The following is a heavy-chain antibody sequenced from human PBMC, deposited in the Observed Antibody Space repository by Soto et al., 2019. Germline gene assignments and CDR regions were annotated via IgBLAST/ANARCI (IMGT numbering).Heavy chain of an antibody. CDR2: ISWDGGST. CDR1: GFTFDDYT. D-gene: IGHD5-12*01. Sequence: GGSLRLSCAASGFTFDDYTMHWVRQAPGKGLEWVSLISWDGGSTYYADSVKGRFTISRDNSKNSLYLQMNSLRTEDTALYYCAKDKGSIVATIGVDYWGQGTLVTVSS. CDR3: AKDKGSIVATIGVDY. J-gene: IGHJ4*02. V-gene: IGHV3-43*01.